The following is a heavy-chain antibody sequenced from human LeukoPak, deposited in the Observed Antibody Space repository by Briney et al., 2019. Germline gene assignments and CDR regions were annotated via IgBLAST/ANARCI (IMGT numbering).Heavy chain of an antibody. CDR3: AKDSESRWFGREEA. CDR2: ISGDGSYK. CDR1: GFTLSSYG. J-gene: IGHJ5*02. D-gene: IGHD3-10*01. V-gene: IGHV3-30*18. Sequence: GGSLRLSCAASGFTLSSYGMHWVRQAPGKGLEWVAVISGDGSYKYYGGSVKGRFTISRDNSKNTLYLQMNSLRTEDTAVYYCAKDSESRWFGREEAWGQGTLVTVSS.